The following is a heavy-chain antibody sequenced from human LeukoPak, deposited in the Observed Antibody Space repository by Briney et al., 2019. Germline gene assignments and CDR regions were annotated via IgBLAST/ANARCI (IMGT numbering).Heavy chain of an antibody. V-gene: IGHV4-59*01. D-gene: IGHD3-22*01. Sequence: PSETLSHTCTVSGGSINTYYWTWIRQPPGKGLEWLGYIYSDGSTNYNPSLKSRLTISVDTSKNQFSLKLSSVIAADTAIYYCARLLSSGRSDYWGQGTLVTVSS. J-gene: IGHJ4*02. CDR2: IYSDGST. CDR1: GGSINTYY. CDR3: ARLLSSGRSDY.